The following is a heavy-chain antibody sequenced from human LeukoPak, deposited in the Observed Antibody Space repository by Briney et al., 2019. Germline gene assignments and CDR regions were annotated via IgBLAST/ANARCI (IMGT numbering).Heavy chain of an antibody. CDR1: GFTFGSYE. Sequence: GGSLRLSCAASGFTFGSYELNWFRQAPGKGLEWVSYISSSGSTINYADSVEGRFTISRDNAKNSLYLQMNSLRAGDTAVYYCTPDLLIHVSSGYPGYWRQGTLVTVPS. CDR3: TPDLLIHVSSGYPGY. CDR2: ISSSGSTI. J-gene: IGHJ4*02. D-gene: IGHD3-22*01. V-gene: IGHV3-48*03.